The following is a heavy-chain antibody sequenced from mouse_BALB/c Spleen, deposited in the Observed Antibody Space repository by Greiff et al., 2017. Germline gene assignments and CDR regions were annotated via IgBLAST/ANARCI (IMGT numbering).Heavy chain of an antibody. J-gene: IGHJ2*01. Sequence: EVQLVESGGGLVKPGGSLKLSCAASGFTFSSYAMSWVRQTPEKRLEWVASISSGGSTYYPDSVKGRFTISRDNARNILYLQMSSLRSEDTAMYYCARGNRYDVPFDYWGQGTTLTVSS. V-gene: IGHV5-6-5*01. CDR3: ARGNRYDVPFDY. CDR2: ISSGGST. D-gene: IGHD2-14*01. CDR1: GFTFSSYA.